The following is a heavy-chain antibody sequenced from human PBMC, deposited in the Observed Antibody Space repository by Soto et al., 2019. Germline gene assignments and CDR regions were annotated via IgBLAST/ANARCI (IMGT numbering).Heavy chain of an antibody. V-gene: IGHV2-5*02. Sequence: QITLKESGPTLVKPTQSLTLTCTFSGFSLSTSGVGVGWIRQPPGKALEWLALIYWDDEKRYSPSLKSRLTIPKDTSKNQVVLTMTNMDPVDTATYYRAHSTPESYSSSSWYDYCGQGTLNTVS. CDR1: GFSLSTSGVG. CDR2: IYWDDEK. J-gene: IGHJ4*02. D-gene: IGHD6-13*01. CDR3: AHSTPESYSSSSWYDY.